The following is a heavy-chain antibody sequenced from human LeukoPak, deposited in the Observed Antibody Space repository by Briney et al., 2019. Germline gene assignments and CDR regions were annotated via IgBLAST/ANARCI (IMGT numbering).Heavy chain of an antibody. Sequence: ASVKASCKASGYTFTSYGISWVRQAPGQGLEWMGWISAYDGNTNYAQKLQGRVTMTTDTSTSTAYMEPSSLRSEDTAVYYCARISDHNWYFDLWGRGTLVTVSS. CDR2: ISAYDGNT. V-gene: IGHV1-18*01. D-gene: IGHD1-14*01. CDR1: GYTFTSYG. J-gene: IGHJ2*01. CDR3: ARISDHNWYFDL.